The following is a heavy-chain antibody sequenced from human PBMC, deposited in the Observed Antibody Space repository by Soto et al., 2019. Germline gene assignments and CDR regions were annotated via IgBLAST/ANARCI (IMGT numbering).Heavy chain of an antibody. J-gene: IGHJ4*02. Sequence: QVQLVESGGGVVQPGMSPRLSCAASGFSFSRHGMHWVRQAPGKGLEWVAVIWYDGSKKYYADSVKGRFTISRDNSKNTLYLQMSSLRAEDTAVYYCVRENVGDYDGGLDWGQGTLVTVSS. CDR3: VRENVGDYDGGLD. CDR1: GFSFSRHG. V-gene: IGHV3-33*01. CDR2: IWYDGSKK. D-gene: IGHD4-17*01.